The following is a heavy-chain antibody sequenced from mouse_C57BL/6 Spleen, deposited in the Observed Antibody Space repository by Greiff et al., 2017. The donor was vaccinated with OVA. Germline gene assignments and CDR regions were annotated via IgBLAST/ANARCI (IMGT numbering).Heavy chain of an antibody. CDR1: GYSITSGYY. V-gene: IGHV3-6*01. CDR3: ARKTTVVDV. D-gene: IGHD1-1*01. Sequence: EVKLQESGPGLVKPSQSLSLTCSVTGYSITSGYYWNWIRQFPGNKLEWMGYISYDGSNNYNPSLKNRISITRDTSKNQFFLKLNSVTTEDTATYYCARKTTVVDVWGTGTTVTVSS. J-gene: IGHJ1*03. CDR2: ISYDGSN.